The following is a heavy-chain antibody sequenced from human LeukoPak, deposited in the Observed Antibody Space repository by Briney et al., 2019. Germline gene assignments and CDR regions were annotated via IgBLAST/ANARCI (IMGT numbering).Heavy chain of an antibody. J-gene: IGHJ4*02. CDR2: IYTSGST. Sequence: PSQTLSLTCTVSGGSISSDSYFWSWIRQPAGKGLEWIGRIYTSGSTNYNPSLKSRVTISVDTSKNQFSLNLSSVTAADTAVYYCARDMSGPFDYWGQGTLVTVSS. CDR1: GGSISSDSYF. CDR3: ARDMSGPFDY. D-gene: IGHD3-3*01. V-gene: IGHV4-61*02.